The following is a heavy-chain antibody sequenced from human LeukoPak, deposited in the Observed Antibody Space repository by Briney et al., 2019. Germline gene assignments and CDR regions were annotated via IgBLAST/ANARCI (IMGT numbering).Heavy chain of an antibody. CDR3: AKSLIAVAGLSDY. D-gene: IGHD6-19*01. V-gene: IGHV3-23*01. Sequence: GGSLRLSCAASGFSFNTYAMSWVRQAPGKGLEWVSAISNTGGSTYYADSVKGRFTISRDNSKNTLYLQMNSLRAEDTAVYYCAKSLIAVAGLSDYWGQGTLVTVSS. J-gene: IGHJ4*02. CDR1: GFSFNTYA. CDR2: ISNTGGST.